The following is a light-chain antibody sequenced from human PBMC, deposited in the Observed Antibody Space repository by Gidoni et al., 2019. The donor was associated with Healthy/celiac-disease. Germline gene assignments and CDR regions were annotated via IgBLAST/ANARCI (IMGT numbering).Light chain of an antibody. CDR1: QSVSSSY. V-gene: IGKV3-20*01. J-gene: IGKJ2*01. Sequence: EIVLTQSPGTLSLSPGERDTLSCRASQSVSSSYLAWYQQKPGQAPRLLIYGASSRATGIPDRFSASGSGTDFTLTISRLEPEDFAVYYCQQYGSSPYTFGQGTKLEIK. CDR2: GAS. CDR3: QQYGSSPYT.